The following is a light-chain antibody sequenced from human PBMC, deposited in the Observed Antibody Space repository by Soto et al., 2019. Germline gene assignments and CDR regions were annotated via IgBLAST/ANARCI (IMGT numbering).Light chain of an antibody. CDR3: QHYNSYSEA. J-gene: IGKJ1*01. CDR2: GAS. Sequence: EIVLTQSPGTLSLSPGERATFSCRASQSVSSSYIAWYQQKRGQAPRRXTYGASIRETGIPDRFSGSGSGTEFTLTISSLQPDDFATYYCQHYNSYSEAFGQGTKVDIK. CDR1: QSVSSSY. V-gene: IGKV3-20*01.